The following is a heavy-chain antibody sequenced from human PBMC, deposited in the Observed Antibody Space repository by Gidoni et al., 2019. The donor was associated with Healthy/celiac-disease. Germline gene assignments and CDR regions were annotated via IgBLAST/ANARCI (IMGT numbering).Heavy chain of an antibody. CDR1: GYTFTGYY. D-gene: IGHD3-22*01. V-gene: IGHV1-2*02. CDR2: INPNSGGR. CDR3: ARRDSSGSYDY. Sequence: QVQLVQSGAEVKKPGASVTVSCKASGYTFTGYYMHWVRQAPGQGLEWMGWINPNSGGRNYIQKFQGRVTMTRDTSISTAYMELSSLRTDDTAVYYCARRDSSGSYDYWGQGTLVTVSS. J-gene: IGHJ4*02.